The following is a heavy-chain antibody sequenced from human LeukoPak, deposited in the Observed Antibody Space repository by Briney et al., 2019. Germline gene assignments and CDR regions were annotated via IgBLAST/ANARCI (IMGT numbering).Heavy chain of an antibody. Sequence: SETLSLTCTVSGGSISSGSYYWSWIRQRAGQGLEWIGRIYTSGSSNYNPSLRSRATISVDTTKNHFSLKLSSVAAANTAGYSCARVYSSWYLDYCRGGREDSDP. CDR1: GGSISSGSYY. D-gene: IGHD6-13*01. CDR3: ARVYSSWYLDYCRGGREDSDP. V-gene: IGHV4-61*02. CDR2: IYTSGSS. J-gene: IGHJ5*02.